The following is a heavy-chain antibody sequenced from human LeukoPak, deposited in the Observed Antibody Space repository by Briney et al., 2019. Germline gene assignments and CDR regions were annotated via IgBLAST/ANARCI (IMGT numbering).Heavy chain of an antibody. CDR3: ARAVFDCSSTCCYVWLDY. J-gene: IGHJ4*02. CDR2: IYHSGST. Sequence: PSETLSLTCAVSGYSISSGYYWGRIRQPPGKGLEWIGSIYHSGSTYYNPSLKSRVTISVDTSKNQFSLKLSSVTAADTAVYYCARAVFDCSSTCCYVWLDYWGQGTLVTVSS. CDR1: GYSISSGYY. D-gene: IGHD2-2*01. V-gene: IGHV4-38-2*01.